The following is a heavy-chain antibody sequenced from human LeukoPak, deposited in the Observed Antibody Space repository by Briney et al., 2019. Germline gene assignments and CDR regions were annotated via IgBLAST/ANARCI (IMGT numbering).Heavy chain of an antibody. J-gene: IGHJ4*02. CDR3: ASSGDSSSWYYFDY. V-gene: IGHV4-38-2*02. Sequence: TSETLSLTCTVSGYSISSADHWGWIRQPPRKGLEWIGSIYHSGSTYYNPSLKSRVTISVDTSKNQFSLKLSSVTAADTAVYYCASSGDSSSWYYFDYWGQGTLVTVSS. D-gene: IGHD6-13*01. CDR2: IYHSGST. CDR1: GYSISSADH.